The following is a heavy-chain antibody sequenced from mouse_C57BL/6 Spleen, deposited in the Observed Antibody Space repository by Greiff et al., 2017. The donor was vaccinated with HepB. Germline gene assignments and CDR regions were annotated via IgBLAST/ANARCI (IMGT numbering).Heavy chain of an antibody. V-gene: IGHV1-61*01. CDR1: GYTFTSYW. CDR2: IYPSDSET. J-gene: IGHJ1*03. D-gene: IGHD2-4*01. CDR3: AVMITTRYFDV. Sequence: VQLQQPGAELVRPGSSVKLSCKASGYTFTSYWMDWVKQRPGQGLEWIGNIYPSDSETHYNQKFKDKATLTVDKSSSTAYMQLSSLTSEDSAVYYCAVMITTRYFDVWGTGTTVTVSS.